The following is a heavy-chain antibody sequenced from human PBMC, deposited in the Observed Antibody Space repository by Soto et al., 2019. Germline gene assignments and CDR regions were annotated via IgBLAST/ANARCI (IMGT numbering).Heavy chain of an antibody. CDR3: VRDGTKTLRDWFDP. J-gene: IGHJ5*02. CDR2: IYATGTT. D-gene: IGHD1-1*01. V-gene: IGHV4-4*07. Sequence: SETLSLTCTVSGASISGFYWSWIRKSAGKGLEWIGRIYATGTTDYNPSLKSRVMMSVDTSKKQFSLKLRSVIAADTAVDYCVRDGTKTLRDWFDPWGQGTSVTVSS. CDR1: GASISGFY.